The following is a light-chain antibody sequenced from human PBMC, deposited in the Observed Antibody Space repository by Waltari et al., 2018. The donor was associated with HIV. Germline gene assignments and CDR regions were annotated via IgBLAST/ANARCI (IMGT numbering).Light chain of an antibody. V-gene: IGLV2-14*01. CDR3: SSYTSSSTYV. J-gene: IGLJ1*01. Sequence: QSALTQPASVSGSPAQSITISCTGTSSDVGGYHSVSWYQQHPGKAPKLMIYEVSNRPSGVSNRFSGSKSGNTASLTISGLQAEDEADYYCSSYTSSSTYVFGTGTKVTVL. CDR2: EVS. CDR1: SSDVGGYHS.